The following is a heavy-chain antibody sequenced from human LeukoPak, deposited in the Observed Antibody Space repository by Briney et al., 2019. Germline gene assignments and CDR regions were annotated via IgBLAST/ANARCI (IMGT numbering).Heavy chain of an antibody. V-gene: IGHV3-7*01. CDR2: IKQDGSET. J-gene: IGHJ4*02. D-gene: IGHD1-26*01. Sequence: PGGSLRLSCAASGFTFSTYWMTWLRQAPGKGLEWVANIKQDGSETYYVDSVKGRFTISRDNAKNSLYLQMNSLRAEDTAVCYCARHSGTYFNYWGQGTLVTVSS. CDR1: GFTFSTYW. CDR3: ARHSGTYFNY.